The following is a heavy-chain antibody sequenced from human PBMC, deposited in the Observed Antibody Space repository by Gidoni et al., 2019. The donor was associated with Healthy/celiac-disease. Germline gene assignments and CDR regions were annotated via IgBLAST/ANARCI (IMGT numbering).Heavy chain of an antibody. J-gene: IGHJ6*02. CDR2: LNHSGST. CDR3: ARARYYDFWSGYAQPQYGMDV. CDR1: GGSCSGYY. D-gene: IGHD3-3*01. V-gene: IGHV4-34*01. Sequence: QVQLQQWGAGLLKPSETLSLTCAVYGGSCSGYYWSGNRQPPGKGLEWMGELNHSGSTNSNPSLKSRVTISVDTSKNQFSLKLSSVTAADTAVYYCARARYYDFWSGYAQPQYGMDVWGQGTTVTVSS.